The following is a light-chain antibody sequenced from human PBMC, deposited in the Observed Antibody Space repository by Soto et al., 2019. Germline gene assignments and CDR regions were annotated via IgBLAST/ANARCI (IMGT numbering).Light chain of an antibody. CDR2: DNN. CDR1: SSNIGNNY. V-gene: IGLV1-51*01. CDR3: GTWDSSLSAVV. Sequence: QSVMTQPPSVSAAPGHKFTISCSGSSSNIGNNYVSWYQQLPGTAPKLLIYDNNKRPSGIPDRFSGSKSGTSATLGITGLQTGDEADYYCGTWDSSLSAVVFGGGTKATVL. J-gene: IGLJ2*01.